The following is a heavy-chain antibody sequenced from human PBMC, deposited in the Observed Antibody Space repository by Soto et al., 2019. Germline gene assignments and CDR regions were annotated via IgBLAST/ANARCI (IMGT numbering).Heavy chain of an antibody. CDR2: IYWDDDK. V-gene: IGHV2-5*02. CDR1: GFSLTTSGVG. Sequence: QITLKESGPTLVKPTQTLTLTCTFSGFSLTTSGVGVGWIRQPPGKALEWRALIYWDDDKRYSPSLKSRRTITKHTSTTRVGPTMTTMDPADTATYFCAHRTTTVTWWFYPWGQGTLVTVSS. D-gene: IGHD4-17*01. CDR3: AHRTTTVTWWFYP. J-gene: IGHJ5*02.